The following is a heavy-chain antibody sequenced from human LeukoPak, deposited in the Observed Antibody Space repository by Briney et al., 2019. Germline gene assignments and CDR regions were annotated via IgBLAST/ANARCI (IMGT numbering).Heavy chain of an antibody. V-gene: IGHV1-2*02. CDR3: AREQNSYCSGGSCYSSPNFDY. CDR2: INPNSGGT. Sequence: ASVKVSCKASGYTFTSYYMHWVRQAPGQGLEWMGWINPNSGGTNYAQKFQGRVTMTRDTSISTAYMELSRLRSDDTAVYYCAREQNSYCSGGSCYSSPNFDYWGQGTPVTVSS. J-gene: IGHJ4*02. D-gene: IGHD2-15*01. CDR1: GYTFTSYY.